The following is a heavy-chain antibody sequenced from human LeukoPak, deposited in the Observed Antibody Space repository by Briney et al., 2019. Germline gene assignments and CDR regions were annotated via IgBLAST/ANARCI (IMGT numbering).Heavy chain of an antibody. Sequence: GGSLRLSCAASGFTFSNAWMSWVRQAPGKGLEWVGRIKSKTDGGTTDYAAPVKGRFTISRDDSKNTLYLQMNSLKTEDTAVYYCTTAYYYDSSGYPTGFDYWGQGTLVTVSS. V-gene: IGHV3-15*01. CDR3: TTAYYYDSSGYPTGFDY. D-gene: IGHD3-22*01. J-gene: IGHJ4*02. CDR2: IKSKTDGGTT. CDR1: GFTFSNAW.